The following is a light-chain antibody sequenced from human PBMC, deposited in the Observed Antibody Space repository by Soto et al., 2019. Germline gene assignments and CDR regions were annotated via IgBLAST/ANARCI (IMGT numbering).Light chain of an antibody. Sequence: EIVLTQSPATLSLSPGERATLSCRASQSVSSYLAWYQQKPGQAPRLLIYDASRKATGIPARFSGSGSGTDFTLTISSLEPKDFAVYYCQQRSNWLWTFGQGTKLEIK. CDR3: QQRSNWLWT. CDR2: DAS. CDR1: QSVSSY. J-gene: IGKJ2*02. V-gene: IGKV3-11*01.